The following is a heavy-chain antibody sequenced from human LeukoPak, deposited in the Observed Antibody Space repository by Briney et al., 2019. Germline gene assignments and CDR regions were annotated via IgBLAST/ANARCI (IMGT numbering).Heavy chain of an antibody. V-gene: IGHV3-30-3*01. CDR2: ISYDGSNK. CDR1: GFTFSSYA. Sequence: GGSLRLSCAASGFTFSSYAMHWVRQAPGKGLEWVAVISYDGSNKYYADSVKGRFTISRDNSKNTLYLQMNSLRAEDTAVYYCARDSDPDPGYMDVWGRGTTVTVSS. D-gene: IGHD3-10*01. CDR3: ARDSDPDPGYMDV. J-gene: IGHJ6*03.